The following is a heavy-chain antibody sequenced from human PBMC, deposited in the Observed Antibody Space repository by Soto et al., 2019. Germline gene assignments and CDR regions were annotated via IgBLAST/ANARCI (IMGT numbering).Heavy chain of an antibody. J-gene: IGHJ4*02. V-gene: IGHV4-31*03. Sequence: QVQLQESGPGLVKPSQTLSLTCTVSGGSISSGGYYWSWIRQHPGKGLEWIGYIYYSGSTYYNPSLKSRVTISADTSKNQFSLKLSSVTAADTAVYYCARVEKITMVRGVISYWGQGTLVTVSS. CDR1: GGSISSGGYY. D-gene: IGHD3-10*01. CDR2: IYYSGST. CDR3: ARVEKITMVRGVISY.